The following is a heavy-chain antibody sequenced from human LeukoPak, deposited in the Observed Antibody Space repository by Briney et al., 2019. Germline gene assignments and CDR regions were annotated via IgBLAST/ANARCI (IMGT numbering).Heavy chain of an antibody. CDR2: ISWNSGSI. D-gene: IGHD3-10*01. CDR1: GFTFSNYW. V-gene: IGHV3-9*01. J-gene: IGHJ4*02. CDR3: AKDIYYGSGSSDPLYFDY. Sequence: GGSLRLSCAASGFTFSNYWMHWVRQAPGKGLEWVSGISWNSGSIGYADSVKGRFTISRDNAKNSLYLQMNSLRAEDTALYYCAKDIYYGSGSSDPLYFDYWGQGTLVTVSS.